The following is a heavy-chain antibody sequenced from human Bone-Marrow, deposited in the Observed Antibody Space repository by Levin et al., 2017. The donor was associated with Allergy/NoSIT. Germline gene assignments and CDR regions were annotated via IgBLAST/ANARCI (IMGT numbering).Heavy chain of an antibody. CDR3: ARDRATFDY. CDR1: GGSISSYY. D-gene: IGHD1-26*01. V-gene: IGHV4-59*01. J-gene: IGHJ4*02. CDR2: IYYSGST. Sequence: SETLSLTCTVSGGSISSYYWSWIRQPPGKGLEWIGYIYYSGSTNYNPSLKSRVTISVDTSKNQFSLKLSSVTAADTAVYYCARDRATFDYWGQGTLVTVSS.